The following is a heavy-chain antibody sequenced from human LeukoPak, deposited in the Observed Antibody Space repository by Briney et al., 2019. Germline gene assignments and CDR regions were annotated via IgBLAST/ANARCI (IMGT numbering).Heavy chain of an antibody. V-gene: IGHV1-18*01. CDR2: ISGYNANT. CDR1: GYTFSSYG. D-gene: IGHD3-22*01. CDR3: ARGPTYYYDSSGGKPGRTGYYFDY. J-gene: IGHJ4*02. Sequence: ASVKVSCKASGYTFSSYGISWVRQAPGQGLEWMGWISGYNANTKYAQKLQGRATMTTDTSTSTAYMELRSLRSDDTAVYYCARGPTYYYDSSGGKPGRTGYYFDYWGQGTLVTVSS.